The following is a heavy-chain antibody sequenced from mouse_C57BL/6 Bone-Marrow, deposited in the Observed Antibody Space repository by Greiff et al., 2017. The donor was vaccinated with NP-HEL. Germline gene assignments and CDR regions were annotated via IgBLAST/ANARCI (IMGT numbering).Heavy chain of an antibody. CDR2: INPNNGGT. CDR3: ARGDSNYAGYAMDY. D-gene: IGHD2-5*01. Sequence: DVQLQESGPELVKPGASVKIPCKASGYTFTDYNMDWVKQSHGKSLEWIGDINPNNGGTIYNQKFKGKATLTVDKSSSTAYMELRSLTSEDTAVYDCARGDSNYAGYAMDYWGQGTSVTVSS. V-gene: IGHV1-18*01. CDR1: GYTFTDYN. J-gene: IGHJ4*01.